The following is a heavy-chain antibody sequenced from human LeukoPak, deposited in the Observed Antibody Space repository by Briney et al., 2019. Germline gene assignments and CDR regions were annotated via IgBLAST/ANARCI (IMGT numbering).Heavy chain of an antibody. CDR2: IWYDGSNK. J-gene: IGHJ3*02. CDR3: ARGPGSGYYLTAFDI. D-gene: IGHD3-22*01. CDR1: GFTFSSYE. V-gene: IGHV3-33*08. Sequence: PGGSLRLSCAASGFTFSSYEMNWVRQAPGKGLEWVAVIWYDGSNKYYADSVKGRFTISRDNSKNALYLQMNSLRAEDTAVYYCARGPGSGYYLTAFDIWGQGTMVTVSS.